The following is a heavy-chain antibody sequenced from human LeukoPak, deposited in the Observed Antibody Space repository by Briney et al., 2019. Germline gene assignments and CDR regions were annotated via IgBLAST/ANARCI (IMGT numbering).Heavy chain of an antibody. CDR2: LYYGGNT. J-gene: IGHJ3*02. CDR1: GDSISSNNW. CDR3: ARRAKSRAFDI. V-gene: IGHV4-39*01. Sequence: SETLSLTCAVSGDSISSNNWWSWVRQPPGKGLEWIASLYYGGNTYYNPSLNGRLTMNVDTSKNQLSLTLRSVTAADAALYFCARRAKSRAFDIWGQGTMVTVS. D-gene: IGHD3-10*01.